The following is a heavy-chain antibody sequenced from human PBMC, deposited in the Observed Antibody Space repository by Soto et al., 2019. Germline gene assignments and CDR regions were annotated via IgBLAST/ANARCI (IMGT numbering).Heavy chain of an antibody. J-gene: IGHJ6*02. V-gene: IGHV1-69*01. CDR2: IVPMLGTP. D-gene: IGHD1-26*01. Sequence: QVQLVQSGAEVKEPGSSLRVSCKASGGTFDNFIMNWVRQTPGQGLEWMGGIVPMLGTPTYAEKFKGRVTISATGSSSTMYMEVESLRSEDTAIYYCARNGTYSSSLSQYSGMDVWGQGTTVTVSS. CDR1: GGTFDNFI. CDR3: ARNGTYSSSLSQYSGMDV.